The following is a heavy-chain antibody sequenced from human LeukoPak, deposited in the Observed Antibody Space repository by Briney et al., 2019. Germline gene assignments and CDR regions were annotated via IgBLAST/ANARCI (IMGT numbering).Heavy chain of an antibody. J-gene: IGHJ6*04. CDR3: AKYYYGSGDV. V-gene: IGHV3-30*04. Sequence: GGSLRLSCAASGFTFSSYAMHWVRQAPGKGLEWVAVISYDGSNKYYADSVKGRFTISRDNSKNTLYLQMNSLRAEDTAVYYCAKYYYGSGDVWGKGTTVTVFS. CDR1: GFTFSSYA. CDR2: ISYDGSNK. D-gene: IGHD3-10*01.